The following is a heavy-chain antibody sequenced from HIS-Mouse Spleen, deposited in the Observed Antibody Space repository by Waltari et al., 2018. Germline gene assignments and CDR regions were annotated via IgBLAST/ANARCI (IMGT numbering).Heavy chain of an antibody. CDR1: GGPISSSY. J-gene: IGHJ3*02. CDR3: ARDPGDLAFDI. CDR2: IYYSGST. Sequence: QVQLQESAPGLVKPSETLSLTCTVSGGPISSSYWSWIRQPPGKGLEWIGYIYYSGSTNYNPSLKSRVTISVDTSKNQFSLKLSSVTAADTAVYYCARDPGDLAFDIWGQGTMVTVSS. D-gene: IGHD7-27*01. V-gene: IGHV4-59*01.